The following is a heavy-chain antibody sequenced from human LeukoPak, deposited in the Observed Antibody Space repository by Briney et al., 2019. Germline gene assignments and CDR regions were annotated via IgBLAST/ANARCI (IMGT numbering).Heavy chain of an antibody. CDR3: ARHRTTVTTPFDY. Sequence: SETLSLTCTVSGGSVISTTYYWGWIRQPPGKGLEYIGSFYCTGTTYYNPSLKSRVTISVDTSKNQVSLNLNSVTAADTAVYYCARHRTTVTTPFDYWGQGTLVTVSS. CDR2: FYCTGTT. V-gene: IGHV4-39*01. D-gene: IGHD4-17*01. J-gene: IGHJ4*02. CDR1: GGSVISTTYY.